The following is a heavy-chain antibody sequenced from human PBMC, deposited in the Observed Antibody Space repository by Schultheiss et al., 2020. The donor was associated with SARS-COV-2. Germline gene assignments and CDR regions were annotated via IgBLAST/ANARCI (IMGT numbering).Heavy chain of an antibody. CDR1: GGSISSSNW. V-gene: IGHV4-4*02. CDR2: IYYSGST. J-gene: IGHJ5*02. CDR3: ARRIRPPKSWFDP. Sequence: SQTLSLTCAVSGGSISSSNWWSWVRQPPGKGLEWIGSIYYSGSTYYNPSLKSRVTISVDTSKNQFSLKLSSVTAADTAVYYCARRIRPPKSWFDPWGQGTLVTVSS.